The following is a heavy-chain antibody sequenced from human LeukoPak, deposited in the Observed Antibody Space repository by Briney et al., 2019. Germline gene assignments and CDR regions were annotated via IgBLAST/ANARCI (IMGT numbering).Heavy chain of an antibody. V-gene: IGHV3-21*01. Sequence: GGSLRLSCAASGFTFSSYSMNWVRQAPGEGLEWVSSISSSSSYIYYADSVEGRFTISRDNAKNSLYLQMNSLRAEDTAVYYCARDSPGYSYGFDYWGQGTLVTVSS. CDR3: ARDSPGYSYGFDY. D-gene: IGHD5-18*01. J-gene: IGHJ4*02. CDR2: ISSSSSYI. CDR1: GFTFSSYS.